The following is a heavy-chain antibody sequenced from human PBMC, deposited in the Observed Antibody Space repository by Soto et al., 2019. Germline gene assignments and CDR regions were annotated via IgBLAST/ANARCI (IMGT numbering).Heavy chain of an antibody. CDR1: GYSFTSYW. Sequence: VESLKISCKGSGYSFTSYWIGWVRQMPGKGLEWMGIIYPGDSDTRYSPSFQGQVTISADKSISTAYLQWSSLKASDTAMYYCARHGCSSTSCYTFYYYGMDVWGQGTTVTVSS. CDR3: ARHGCSSTSCYTFYYYGMDV. D-gene: IGHD2-2*02. V-gene: IGHV5-51*01. CDR2: IYPGDSDT. J-gene: IGHJ6*02.